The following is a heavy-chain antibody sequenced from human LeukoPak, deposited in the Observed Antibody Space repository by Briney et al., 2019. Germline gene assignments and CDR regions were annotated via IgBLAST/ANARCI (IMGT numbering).Heavy chain of an antibody. CDR1: GGSISSSSYY. CDR2: IYYSGST. D-gene: IGHD3-16*02. CDR3: ARGPRGDYVWGSYRYTWFDP. Sequence: PSETLSLTCTVSGGSISSSSYYWGWIRQPPGKGLEWIGSIYYSGSTYYNPSLKSRVTISVDTSKNQFSLKLSSVTAADTAVYYCARGPRGDYVWGSYRYTWFDPWGQGTLVTVSS. V-gene: IGHV4-39*07. J-gene: IGHJ5*02.